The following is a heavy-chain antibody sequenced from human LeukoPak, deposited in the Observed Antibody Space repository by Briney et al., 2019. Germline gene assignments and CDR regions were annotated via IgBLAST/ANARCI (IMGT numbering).Heavy chain of an antibody. CDR1: GFTFSSSW. D-gene: IGHD3-16*01. CDR3: AKXSAYSLWAVFDP. CDR2: ISGSGGTV. Sequence: GGSLRLSCVDSGFTFSSSWMNWVRQTPGKGLEWVSFISGSGGTVHYADSVKXRFTISRDDSKNRVYLQMTGLRSDDTAVYFCAKXSAYSLWAVFDPWGQGTLVTVSS. J-gene: IGHJ5*02. V-gene: IGHV3-23*01.